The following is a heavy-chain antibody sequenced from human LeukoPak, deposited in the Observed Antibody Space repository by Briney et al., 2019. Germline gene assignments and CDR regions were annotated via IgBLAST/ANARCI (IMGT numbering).Heavy chain of an antibody. Sequence: SETLSLTCIVSGYSISSNYYWGWIRQPPGKGLEWIGSIYHSGSTYYNPSLKSRVTISVDTSKNQFSLKLSSVTAADTAVYYCARAKGQQLDWWGMNYMDVWGKGTTVTVSS. V-gene: IGHV4-38-2*02. CDR1: GYSISSNYY. D-gene: IGHD2-8*02. J-gene: IGHJ6*03. CDR2: IYHSGST. CDR3: ARAKGQQLDWWGMNYMDV.